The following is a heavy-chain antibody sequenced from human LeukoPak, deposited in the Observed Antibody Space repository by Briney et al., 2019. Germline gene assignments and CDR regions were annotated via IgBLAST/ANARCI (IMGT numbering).Heavy chain of an antibody. J-gene: IGHJ3*02. V-gene: IGHV1-58*02. CDR2: VSVGSGVT. Sequence: SVKVSCKASGFTFRSSTIQWVRQARGQRLEWIGWVSVGSGVTTYAHSLQERLSITRDMSTGTAYMELGSLTSDDTAVYYCAAELNGVNSDCCNFEIWGQGTMVTVSS. D-gene: IGHD2/OR15-2a*01. CDR3: AAELNGVNSDCCNFEI. CDR1: GFTFRSST.